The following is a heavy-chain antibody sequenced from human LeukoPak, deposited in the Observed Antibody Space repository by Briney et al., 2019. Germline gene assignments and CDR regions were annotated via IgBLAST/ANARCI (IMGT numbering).Heavy chain of an antibody. CDR2: IYYSGST. Sequence: SETLSLTCTVSGGSISSGDYYWSWIRQPPGKGLEWIGYIYYSGSTYYNPSLKSRVTISVDTSKNQFSLKLSSVTAADTAVYYCARHLRSSGWVKDYWGQGTLVTVSS. J-gene: IGHJ4*02. V-gene: IGHV4-30-4*08. D-gene: IGHD6-19*01. CDR1: GGSISSGDYY. CDR3: ARHLRSSGWVKDY.